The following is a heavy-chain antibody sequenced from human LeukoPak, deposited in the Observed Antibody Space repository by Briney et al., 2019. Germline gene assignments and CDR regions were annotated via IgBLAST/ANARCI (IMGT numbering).Heavy chain of an antibody. CDR1: GGSISSYY. Sequence: PSETLSLTCTVSGGSISSYYWSWIRQPAGKGLEWIGRIYTSGSTNYNPSLMSRVTMSVDTSKNQFSLKLNSVTAADTAMYYCARVQYYYGSGSYLDSWGQGNLVTVSS. D-gene: IGHD3-10*01. J-gene: IGHJ4*02. V-gene: IGHV4-4*07. CDR3: ARVQYYYGSGSYLDS. CDR2: IYTSGST.